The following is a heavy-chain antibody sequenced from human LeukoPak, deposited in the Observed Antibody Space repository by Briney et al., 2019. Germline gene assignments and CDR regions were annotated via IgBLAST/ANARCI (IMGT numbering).Heavy chain of an antibody. CDR2: INHSGST. D-gene: IGHD6-19*01. CDR1: GGSFSGYY. J-gene: IGHJ4*02. V-gene: IGHV4-34*01. Sequence: PSETLSLTCAVYGGSFSGYYWSWIRQPPGKGLEWIGEINHSGSTNYNPSLKNRVTISVDTSKNQFSLKLSSVTAADTAVYYCARGPIAVAGITALNYWGQGTLVTVSS. CDR3: ARGPIAVAGITALNY.